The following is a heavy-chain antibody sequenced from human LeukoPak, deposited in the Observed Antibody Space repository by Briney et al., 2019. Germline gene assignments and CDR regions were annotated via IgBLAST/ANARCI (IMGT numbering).Heavy chain of an antibody. D-gene: IGHD6-13*01. V-gene: IGHV3-30*04. J-gene: IGHJ4*02. CDR1: GFTFSSYA. CDR3: ARDLSPYGIAAAGTLDY. Sequence: GGSLRLSCAASGFTFSSYAMHWVRQAPGKGLEWVAVISYDGSNKYYADSVKGRFTISRDNSKNTLYLQMNSLRAEDTAVYYCARDLSPYGIAAAGTLDYWGQGTLVTGSS. CDR2: ISYDGSNK.